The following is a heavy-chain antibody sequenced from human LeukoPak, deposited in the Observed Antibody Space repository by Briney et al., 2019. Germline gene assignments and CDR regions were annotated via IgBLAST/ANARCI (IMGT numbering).Heavy chain of an antibody. J-gene: IGHJ3*02. CDR1: GGSINSHY. CDR3: ATNRVGTYDRPFDI. V-gene: IGHV4-59*08. Sequence: TETLSLTCIVSGGSINSHYWSWIRQPPGKRLEWIGDIHYTGTTKYNPSVKSRVTISIDTSKNQFSLELSSVTATDTAVYFCATNRVGTYDRPFDIWGQGTMVTVSS. CDR2: IHYTGTT. D-gene: IGHD1-26*01.